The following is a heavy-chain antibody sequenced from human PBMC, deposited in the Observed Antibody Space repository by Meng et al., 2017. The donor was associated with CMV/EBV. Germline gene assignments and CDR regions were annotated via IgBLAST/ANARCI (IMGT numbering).Heavy chain of an antibody. J-gene: IGHJ6*02. CDR1: GGTFSSYA. V-gene: IGHV1-69*10. CDR3: ARALVAGHSYYYGMDV. D-gene: IGHD6-19*01. Sequence: SVKVSCKASGGTFSSYAISWVRQAPGQGLEWMGGIIPILGIANYAQKFQGRVTITADKSTSTAYMELSSLRSEDTAVYCCARALVAGHSYYYGMDVWGQGTTVTVSS. CDR2: IIPILGIA.